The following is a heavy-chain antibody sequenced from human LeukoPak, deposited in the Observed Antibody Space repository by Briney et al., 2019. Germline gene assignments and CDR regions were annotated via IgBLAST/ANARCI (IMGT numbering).Heavy chain of an antibody. Sequence: SETPSLTCTVSSGSISSSSYYWGWIRQPPGKGLEWIGNIYYSGSTYYNPSLKSRVTISVDTSKNQFSLKLSSVTAADTAVYYCARVSRFLYYYDSSGYPDYWGQGTLVTVSS. CDR3: ARVSRFLYYYDSSGYPDY. CDR1: SGSISSSSYY. D-gene: IGHD3-22*01. V-gene: IGHV4-39*01. J-gene: IGHJ4*02. CDR2: IYYSGST.